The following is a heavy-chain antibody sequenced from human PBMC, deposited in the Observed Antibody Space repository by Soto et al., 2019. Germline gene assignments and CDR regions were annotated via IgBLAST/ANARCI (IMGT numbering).Heavy chain of an antibody. CDR2: VRSRVRGHAI. CDR3: ARQAAEGYMKNTWFDP. Sequence: EMQLMESGGALVRPGGSLQLSCRASGFTFSAFPIHWVRQASGKGLEWVGRVRSRVRGHAIAYAASVTGRFTISRDDSQNTAYLHMTSLNIEDTAVDYCARQAAEGYMKNTWFDPWGPGTLVTVSS. V-gene: IGHV3-73*02. D-gene: IGHD5-12*01. CDR1: GFTFSAFP. J-gene: IGHJ5*02.